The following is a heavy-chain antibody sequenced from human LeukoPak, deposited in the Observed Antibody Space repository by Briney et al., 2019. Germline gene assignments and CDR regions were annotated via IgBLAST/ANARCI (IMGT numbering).Heavy chain of an antibody. Sequence: SETLSLTRTVSGGSISSYYWSWIRQPPGKGLEWIGYIYYSGSTNYNPSLKSRVTISVDTSKNQFSLKLSSVTAADTAVYYCAIWSTLLYGMDVWGQGTTVTVSS. CDR2: IYYSGST. V-gene: IGHV4-59*08. D-gene: IGHD2-15*01. J-gene: IGHJ6*02. CDR3: AIWSTLLYGMDV. CDR1: GGSISSYY.